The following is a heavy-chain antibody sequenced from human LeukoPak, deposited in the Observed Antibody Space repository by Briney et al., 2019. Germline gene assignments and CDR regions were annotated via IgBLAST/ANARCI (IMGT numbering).Heavy chain of an antibody. CDR1: GFTFSSYA. D-gene: IGHD3-22*01. V-gene: IGHV3-23*01. CDR2: ISGSGGST. CDR3: AKNSHYYDSSGYYYDGWYY. J-gene: IGHJ4*02. Sequence: PGGSLRLSCAASGFTFSSYAMSWVRQAPGKGLEWVSAISGSGGSTYYADSVKGRFTISRDNSKNTLYPQMNSLRAEDTAVYYCAKNSHYYDSSGYYYDGWYYWGQGTLVTVSS.